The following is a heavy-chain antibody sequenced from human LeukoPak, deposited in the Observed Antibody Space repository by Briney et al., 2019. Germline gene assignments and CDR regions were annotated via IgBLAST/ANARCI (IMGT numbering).Heavy chain of an antibody. J-gene: IGHJ4*02. CDR3: AKDPGRRGVGIDY. CDR2: IRYDGSNK. CDR1: GFTFSSYG. D-gene: IGHD7-27*01. Sequence: GGSLRLSCAASGFTFSSYGMHWVRQAPGKGLEWVAFIRYDGSNKYYADSVKGRFTISRDNSKNTLYLQMNSLRAEDTAVYYCAKDPGRRGVGIDYWGQGTLVTVSS. V-gene: IGHV3-30*02.